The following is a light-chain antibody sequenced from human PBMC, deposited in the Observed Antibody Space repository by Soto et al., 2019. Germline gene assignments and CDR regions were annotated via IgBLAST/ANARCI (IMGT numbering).Light chain of an antibody. CDR2: GAS. J-gene: IGKJ1*01. V-gene: IGKV3-15*01. CDR3: QEYIQWPPGM. Sequence: EIVMTQSPATLSVSPGERATLSCRASQSVSSNSAWYQQKPGQAPSLLIYGASTRAPGISARFSGSGSGTEFTLTISSLQSEDFAVYYCQEYIQWPPGMFGPGTKVDIK. CDR1: QSVSSN.